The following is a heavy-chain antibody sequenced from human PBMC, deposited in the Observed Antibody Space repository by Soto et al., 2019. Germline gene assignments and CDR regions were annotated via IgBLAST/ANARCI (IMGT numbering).Heavy chain of an antibody. D-gene: IGHD2-2*01. CDR1: GGSISSYY. CDR3: ARGRRPAAASFDY. CDR2: IYYSGST. V-gene: IGHV4-59*01. J-gene: IGHJ4*02. Sequence: TSETLSLTCTVSGGSISSYYWSWIRQPPGKGLEWIGYIYYSGSTNYNPSLKSRVTISVDTSKNQFSLKLSSVTAADTAVYYCARGRRPAAASFDYWGQGTLVTVSS.